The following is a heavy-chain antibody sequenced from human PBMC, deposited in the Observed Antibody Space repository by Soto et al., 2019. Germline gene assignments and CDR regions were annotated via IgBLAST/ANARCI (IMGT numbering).Heavy chain of an antibody. CDR1: GGSFSGYY. V-gene: IGHV4-34*01. D-gene: IGHD5-18*01. J-gene: IGHJ4*02. CDR2: INHSGST. CDR3: ARGKWIQLWLLDY. Sequence: PSETLSLTCAVYGGSFSGYYWTWIRQPPGTGLEWIGEINHSGSTNYNPSLKSRVTISVDTSKNQFSLKVSSVTAADTAVYYCARGKWIQLWLLDYWGQATLVTAPQ.